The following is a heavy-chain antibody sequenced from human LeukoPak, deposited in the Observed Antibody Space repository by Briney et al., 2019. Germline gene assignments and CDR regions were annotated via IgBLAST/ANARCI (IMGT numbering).Heavy chain of an antibody. CDR2: IYYSGST. Sequence: SETLSLTCTVSGGSISSYYWSWIRQPPGKGLEWIGFIYYSGSTNYNPSLKSRVTISVDTSKNQFSLKLSSVTAADTAVYYCARGVSYYDSSGYYNEYFQHWGQGTLVTVSS. D-gene: IGHD3-22*01. CDR3: ARGVSYYDSSGYYNEYFQH. CDR1: GGSISSYY. J-gene: IGHJ1*01. V-gene: IGHV4-59*08.